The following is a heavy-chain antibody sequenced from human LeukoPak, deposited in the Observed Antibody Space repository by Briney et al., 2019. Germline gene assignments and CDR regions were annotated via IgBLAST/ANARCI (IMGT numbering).Heavy chain of an antibody. V-gene: IGHV3-7*04. CDR2: IKHYGSEK. J-gene: IGHJ4*02. CDR3: ARDLSYHGSGSYDC. Sequence: GGSLRLSCAASGFPFSSYWMSWVRQAPGKGLEWVANIKHYGSEKYYVDSVKGRFTISRDNANNSLYLQVNSLRAEDTAVYYCARDLSYHGSGSYDCWGQGTLVTVSS. CDR1: GFPFSSYW. D-gene: IGHD3-10*01.